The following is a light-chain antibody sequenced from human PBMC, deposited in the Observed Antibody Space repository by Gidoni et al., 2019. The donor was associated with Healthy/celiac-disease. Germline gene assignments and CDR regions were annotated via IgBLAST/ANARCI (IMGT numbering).Light chain of an antibody. CDR1: PSVLYSSNNKNY. Sequence: DIVMTQSPDSLALSLGARATINCKSSPSVLYSSNNKNYLAWYQQKPGQPPKLLIYWASTRESGVPDRFSGSGSGTDFTLTISSLQAEDVAVYYCQQYYSTPLTFGGGTKVEIK. V-gene: IGKV4-1*01. J-gene: IGKJ4*01. CDR2: WAS. CDR3: QQYYSTPLT.